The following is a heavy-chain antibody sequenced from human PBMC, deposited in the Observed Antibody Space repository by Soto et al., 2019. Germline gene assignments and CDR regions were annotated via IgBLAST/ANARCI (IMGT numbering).Heavy chain of an antibody. V-gene: IGHV5-10-1*01. CDR2: IDPRDSYV. D-gene: IGHD2-2*01. CDR3: ARLYCTTSTCDSWFDP. CDR1: GYTFTTFW. J-gene: IGHJ5*02. Sequence: GESLKISCTGFGYTFTTFWISWVRQMPGKGLEWMGRIDPRDSYVNYSPSFQGHVTISVDKSISTAYLQWGSLKASDTAMYYCARLYCTTSTCDSWFDPWGQGTLVTVPS.